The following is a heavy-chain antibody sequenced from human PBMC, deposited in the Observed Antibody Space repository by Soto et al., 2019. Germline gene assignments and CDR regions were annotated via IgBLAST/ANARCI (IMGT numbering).Heavy chain of an antibody. V-gene: IGHV1-18*01. CDR1: GGTFSSYA. D-gene: IGHD3-10*01. J-gene: IGHJ4*02. CDR2: ISAYNGNT. CDR3: ARDKDYYGSGSYEFDY. Sequence: ASVKVSCKASGGTFSSYAISWVRQAPGQGLEWTGWISAYNGNTNYAQKLQGRVTMTTDTSTSTAYMELRSLRSDDTAVYYCARDKDYYGSGSYEFDYWGQGTLVTVSS.